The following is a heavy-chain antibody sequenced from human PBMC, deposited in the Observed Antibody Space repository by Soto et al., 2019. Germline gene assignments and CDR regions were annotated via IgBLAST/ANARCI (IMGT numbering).Heavy chain of an antibody. J-gene: IGHJ6*02. CDR3: APTTVRGVGYYYYGMDV. V-gene: IGHV4-39*01. Sequence: ETLSLTCTVSGGSISSSSYYWGWIRQPPGKGLEWIGSIYYSGSTYYNPSLKSRATISVDTSKNQFSLKLSSVTAADTAVYYCAPTTVRGVGYYYYGMDVWGQGTTVTVSS. CDR2: IYYSGST. D-gene: IGHD4-4*01. CDR1: GGSISSSSYY.